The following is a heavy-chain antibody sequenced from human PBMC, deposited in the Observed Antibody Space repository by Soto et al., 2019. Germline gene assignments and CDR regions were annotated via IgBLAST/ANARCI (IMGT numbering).Heavy chain of an antibody. CDR3: AGDDCISTSCYVSY. CDR2: IIPIIGII. CDR1: GGTFSTYT. J-gene: IGHJ4*02. Sequence: GASVKVSCKASGGTFSTYTITWVRQAPGQGLEWMGRIIPIIGIINYAQKFQGRVTIGADKFTGTAYMELTGLRSDDTAVYYCAGDDCISTSCYVSYWGQGTLVTVSS. D-gene: IGHD2-2*01. V-gene: IGHV1-69*04.